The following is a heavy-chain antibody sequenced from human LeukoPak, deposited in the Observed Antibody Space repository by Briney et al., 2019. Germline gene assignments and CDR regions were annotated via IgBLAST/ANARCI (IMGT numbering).Heavy chain of an antibody. J-gene: IGHJ4*02. CDR1: GFTFSSYS. D-gene: IGHD3-10*01. V-gene: IGHV3-21*01. CDR2: ISSSSSYI. CDR3: AIASGATMVRTLFDY. Sequence: GGSLRLSCAASGFTFSSYSMNWVRQAPGKGLEWVSSISSSSSYIYYADSVKGRFTIPRDNAEDSLYLQMNSLRAEDTPVYYCAIASGATMVRTLFDYWGQGTLVTVSS.